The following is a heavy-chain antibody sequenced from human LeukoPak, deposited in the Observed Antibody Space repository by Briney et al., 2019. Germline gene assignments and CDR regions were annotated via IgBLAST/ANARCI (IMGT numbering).Heavy chain of an antibody. Sequence: PGGSPRLSCAASGLTCSHNYVSWVRQAPGKGLEWVSAIHTSGDTCYADSVKGRFTISRDTSKNTLYLQINSLRVEDTAVYYCIVFGDSNHWGQGTLVTVSS. J-gene: IGHJ5*02. V-gene: IGHV3-53*01. CDR1: GLTCSHNY. D-gene: IGHD4-17*01. CDR2: IHTSGDT. CDR3: IVFGDSNH.